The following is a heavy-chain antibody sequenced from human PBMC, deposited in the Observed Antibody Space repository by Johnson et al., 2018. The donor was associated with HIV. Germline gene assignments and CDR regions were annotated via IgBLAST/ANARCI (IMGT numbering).Heavy chain of an antibody. D-gene: IGHD6-13*01. CDR3: AKDLYSSSWTNDAFDI. V-gene: IGHV3-30*04. Sequence: QVQLVESGGDLVQPGRSLRLYCAVSEFTVTNYAMHWVRLAPGKGLQWVAVISYGGGKKYYGDSVEGRFTISKDISKKTLYLQMDSLRPEDTAVYHCAKDLYSSSWTNDAFDIRGQGTMVTVSS. J-gene: IGHJ3*02. CDR1: EFTVTNYA. CDR2: ISYGGGKK.